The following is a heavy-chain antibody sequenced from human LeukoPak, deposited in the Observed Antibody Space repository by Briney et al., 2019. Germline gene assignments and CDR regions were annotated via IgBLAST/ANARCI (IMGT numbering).Heavy chain of an antibody. CDR2: IYYTGGT. CDR1: GGSISGYY. J-gene: IGHJ4*02. V-gene: IGHV4-59*01. Sequence: SETLPLTCTVSGGSISGYYWSWIRQPPGKGLEWIGYIYYTGGTNYNPSLKSRVTISVDTSKNQFSLKLTSVTTADTAVYYCARIIAAAGLRSFDYRGAGNPGTVSS. CDR3: ARIIAAAGLRSFDY. D-gene: IGHD6-13*01.